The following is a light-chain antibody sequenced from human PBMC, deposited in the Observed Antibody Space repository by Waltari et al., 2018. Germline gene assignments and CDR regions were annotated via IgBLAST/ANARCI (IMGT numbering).Light chain of an antibody. J-gene: IGLJ1*01. CDR2: EVR. V-gene: IGLV2-14*01. Sequence: QSTLTQPATVSGSPGQSITISCTGTSSAFGGYNYVSWYQQHPGKAPKLIISEVRNRPSGVSNLFSGSKSGNTASLTISGLQTEDEADYYCSSYAGDITLLFGTGTKVSVL. CDR1: SSAFGGYNY. CDR3: SSYAGDITLL.